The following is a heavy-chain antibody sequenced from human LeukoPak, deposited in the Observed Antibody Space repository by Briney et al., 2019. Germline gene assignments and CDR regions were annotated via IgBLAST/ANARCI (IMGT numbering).Heavy chain of an antibody. Sequence: SVKVSCKASGGTFSSYAIGWVRQAPGQGLEWMGGIIPIFGTANYAQKFQGRVTITADKSTSTAYMELSSLRSEDTAVYYCASDSGYAHSQGYWGQGTLVTVSS. CDR2: IIPIFGTA. D-gene: IGHD5-12*01. CDR3: ASDSGYAHSQGY. V-gene: IGHV1-69*06. J-gene: IGHJ4*02. CDR1: GGTFSSYA.